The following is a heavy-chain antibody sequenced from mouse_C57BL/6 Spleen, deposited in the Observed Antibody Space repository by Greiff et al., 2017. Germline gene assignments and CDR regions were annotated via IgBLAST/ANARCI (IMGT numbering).Heavy chain of an antibody. D-gene: IGHD1-1*01. CDR2: ISHGGGST. J-gene: IGHJ1*03. Sequence: EVKLVESGGGLVQPGGSLKLSCAASGFTFSDYYMYWVRQTPEKRLEWVAYISHGGGSTYYPDTVKGRFTISRDNAKNTLYLQMSRLKSEDTAMYYCARPTTVVADWYFDVWGTGTTVTVSS. CDR3: ARPTTVVADWYFDV. CDR1: GFTFSDYY. V-gene: IGHV5-12*01.